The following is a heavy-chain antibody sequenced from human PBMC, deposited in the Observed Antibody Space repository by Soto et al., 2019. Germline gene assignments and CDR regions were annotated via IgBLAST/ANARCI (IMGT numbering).Heavy chain of an antibody. D-gene: IGHD5-18*01. CDR2: ISSSGSTR. V-gene: IGHV3-48*03. CDR1: GFTFSKYE. J-gene: IGHJ5*02. CDR3: ARGPGGYHYGYHWFDR. Sequence: LRLSCAASGFTFSKYEMNWVRQAPGKGLEWVSYISSSGSTRYYADSVKGRFTISRDNAKNSLYLQMNSLRAEDTAVYYCARGPGGYHYGYHWFDRWGQPTLVTVSS.